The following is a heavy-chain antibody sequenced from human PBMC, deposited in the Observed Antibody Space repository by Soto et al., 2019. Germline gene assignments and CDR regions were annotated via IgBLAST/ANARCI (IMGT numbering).Heavy chain of an antibody. CDR2: IYPGDSDA. CDR1: GYSFTTYW. J-gene: IGHJ6*02. D-gene: IGHD6-19*01. CDR3: ARSSSSHYYFYGMDV. Sequence: GESLKISCKGSGYSFTTYWIGWVRQMPGKGLEWMGIIYPGDSDARYSPSFQGQVTISADKSISTAYLQWSSLKASDTAMYYCARSSSSHYYFYGMDVWGQGTTVTVSS. V-gene: IGHV5-51*01.